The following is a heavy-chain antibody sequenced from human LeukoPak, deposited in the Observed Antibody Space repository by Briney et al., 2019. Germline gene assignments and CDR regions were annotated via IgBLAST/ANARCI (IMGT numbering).Heavy chain of an antibody. V-gene: IGHV3-30*02. J-gene: IGHJ6*03. CDR2: IRYDGSNK. Sequence: PGGSLRLSCAASGFTFSSYGMHWVRQAPGKGLEWVAFIRYDGSNKYYADSVKGRFTISRDNSKNTLYLQMNSLRAEDTAVYYCAKDPPPPNYSNYLFYYYYMDVWGKGTTVTVSS. CDR1: GFTFSSYG. D-gene: IGHD4-11*01. CDR3: AKDPPPPNYSNYLFYYYYMDV.